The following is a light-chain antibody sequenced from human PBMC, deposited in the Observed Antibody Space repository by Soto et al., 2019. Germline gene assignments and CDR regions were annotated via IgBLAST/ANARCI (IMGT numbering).Light chain of an antibody. CDR2: AVT. CDR3: CSYSGPSTYVV. Sequence: QSALTQPASVSGSPGQSITISCTGTSSDVGTYDLVSWYQQHPGKAPKLVISAVTKRPSGVSDRFSGSKSGNTASLTISGLQTEGEADYYCCSYSGPSTYVVFGGGTKLTVL. CDR1: SSDVGTYDL. J-gene: IGLJ2*01. V-gene: IGLV2-23*02.